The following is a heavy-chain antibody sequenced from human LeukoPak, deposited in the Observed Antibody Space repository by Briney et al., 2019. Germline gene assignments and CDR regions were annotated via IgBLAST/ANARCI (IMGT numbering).Heavy chain of an antibody. D-gene: IGHD3-3*01. CDR1: GFIFRSYG. CDR3: AKDWSGDYNWSDP. V-gene: IGHV3-30*02. J-gene: IGHJ5*02. Sequence: RGSLRLSCGASGFIFRSYGMHWVRQAPGKGLEWVACIYPDGNNKDYADSVKGRFIISRDNSKNTLFLQMNSLRPEDTAVYYCAKDWSGDYNWSDPWGQGTLVTVSS. CDR2: IYPDGNNK.